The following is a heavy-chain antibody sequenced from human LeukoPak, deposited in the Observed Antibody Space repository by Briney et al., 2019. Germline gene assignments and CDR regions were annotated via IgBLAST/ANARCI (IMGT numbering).Heavy chain of an antibody. V-gene: IGHV3-23*01. D-gene: IGHD1-26*01. CDR2: ISGSGDNT. J-gene: IGHJ4*02. CDR3: AKVRAPRQYYFDY. CDR1: GFTFSSYS. Sequence: PGGSLRLSCAASGFTFSSYSMNWVRQAPGKGLEWISSISGSGDNTYYADSVKGRFTISRDNSKNTLYLQMNGLRAEDTAVYYCAKVRAPRQYYFDYWGQGTLVTVSS.